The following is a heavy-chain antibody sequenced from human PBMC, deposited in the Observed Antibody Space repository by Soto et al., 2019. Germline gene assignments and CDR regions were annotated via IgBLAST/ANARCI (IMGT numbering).Heavy chain of an antibody. CDR2: ISGSGGIT. Sequence: GGSLRLSCAASGFTFSSYAMSWVRQAPGKGLEWVSAISGSGGITYYAYSVKGRFTITRDNSKNTLYLQMNSLRAEDTAVYYCATDSSGYYYGSEDYWGQGTLVTVSS. CDR3: ATDSSGYYYGSEDY. J-gene: IGHJ4*02. V-gene: IGHV3-23*01. CDR1: GFTFSSYA. D-gene: IGHD3-22*01.